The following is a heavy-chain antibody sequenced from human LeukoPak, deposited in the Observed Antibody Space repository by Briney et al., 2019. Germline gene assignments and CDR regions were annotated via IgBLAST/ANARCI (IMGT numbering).Heavy chain of an antibody. CDR3: ARVAGSFGRFAP. D-gene: IGHD1-26*01. CDR2: INSDGSST. CDR1: GFTFSSYW. Sequence: PGGSLRLSCAASGFTFSSYWMHWVRQAPGKGLVWVSRINSDGSSTSYADSVKGRLTISRDNAKNTLYLQMNSQRAEDTTVYYCARVAGSFGRFAPWGQGTLVTVSS. J-gene: IGHJ5*02. V-gene: IGHV3-74*01.